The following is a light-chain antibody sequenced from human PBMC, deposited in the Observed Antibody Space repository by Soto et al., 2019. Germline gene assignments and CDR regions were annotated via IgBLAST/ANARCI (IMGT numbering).Light chain of an antibody. CDR1: QSVSTNN. CDR3: LQYGSSPPT. V-gene: IGKV3-20*01. CDR2: GAS. J-gene: IGKJ1*01. Sequence: EIVLTQSPGTLALSPGERATLSCRASQSVSTNNLAWYQRKPGQAPRLLIYGASSRATYIPARFSGSGSGTDFTLTITRLEPEDFAVYYSLQYGSSPPTFGQGTKVEI.